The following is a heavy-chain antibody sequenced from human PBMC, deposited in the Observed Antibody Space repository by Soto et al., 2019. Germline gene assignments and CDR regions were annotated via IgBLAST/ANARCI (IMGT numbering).Heavy chain of an antibody. J-gene: IGHJ6*02. Sequence: GESLKISCKGSGYTFTNYWIGWVRQMPGKGLEWMGIIYPGDSDTKYNPSFQGQVTISADKSITTTYLRWTSLKASDTAIFYCAASIFYYGMDVWGQGTTVTVSS. CDR2: IYPGDSDT. CDR1: GYTFTNYW. V-gene: IGHV5-51*01. CDR3: AASIFYYGMDV.